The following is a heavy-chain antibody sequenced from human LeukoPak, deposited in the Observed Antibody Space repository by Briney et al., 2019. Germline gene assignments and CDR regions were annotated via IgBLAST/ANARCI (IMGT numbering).Heavy chain of an antibody. D-gene: IGHD1-26*01. J-gene: IGHJ4*02. V-gene: IGHV1-69*04. CDR1: GGTFSSYG. CDR3: ARESGGSYLRFDY. CDR2: IIPILGIA. Sequence: GASVKVSCKASGGTFSSYGISWVRQAPGQGLEWMGRIIPILGIAKYAQKFQGRVTITADKSTSTAYMELRSLRSDDTAVYYCARESGGSYLRFDYWGQGTLVTVPS.